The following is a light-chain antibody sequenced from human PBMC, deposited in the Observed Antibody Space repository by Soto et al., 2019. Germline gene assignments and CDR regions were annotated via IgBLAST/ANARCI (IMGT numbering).Light chain of an antibody. CDR1: QGISSW. V-gene: IGKV1D-12*01. J-gene: IGKJ4*01. CDR2: AAS. CDR3: QQANSFSLT. Sequence: DIPMTQSPSSVSASVGDRVTITCRASQGISSWLAWYPQKPGKAPKLLIYAASSVQSGVPSRFSGSGSGTDFTLTISSLQPEDFATYYCQQANSFSLTFGGGTKVEIK.